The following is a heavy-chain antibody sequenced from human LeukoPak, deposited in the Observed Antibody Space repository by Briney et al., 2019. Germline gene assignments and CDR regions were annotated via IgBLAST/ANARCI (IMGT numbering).Heavy chain of an antibody. J-gene: IGHJ6*02. CDR2: ISGSGGST. V-gene: IGHV3-23*01. CDR3: AEEAVAGTDYYYYGMDV. D-gene: IGHD6-19*01. Sequence: GGSLRLSCAASGFTFSSYAMSWVRQAPGKGLEWVSAISGSGGSTYYADSVKGRFTISRDNSKNTLYLQMNSLRAEDTAVYYCAEEAVAGTDYYYYGMDVWGQGTTVTVSS. CDR1: GFTFSSYA.